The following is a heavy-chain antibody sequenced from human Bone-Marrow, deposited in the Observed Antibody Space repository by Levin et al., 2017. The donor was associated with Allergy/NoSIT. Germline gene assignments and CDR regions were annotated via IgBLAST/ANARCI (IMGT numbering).Heavy chain of an antibody. Sequence: SETLSLTCTVNGGSFSAYFWTWIRQPPGTGLEWIGDIDHGGSTHYNPSLKSRVTISIDTSKNEFSLRLNSVTAPDTGVYYCARGRRFCTGASCFAKYFQLRGQGTLVTVSS. CDR1: GGSFSAYF. J-gene: IGHJ1*01. CDR3: ARGRRFCTGASCFAKYFQL. D-gene: IGHD2-8*02. V-gene: IGHV4-34*01. CDR2: IDHGGST.